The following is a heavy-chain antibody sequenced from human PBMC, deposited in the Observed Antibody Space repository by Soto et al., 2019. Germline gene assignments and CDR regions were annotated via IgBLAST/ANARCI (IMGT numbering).Heavy chain of an antibody. D-gene: IGHD3-10*01. J-gene: IGHJ4*02. CDR2: IGRSGSPI. Sequence: QVHLVESGGGLVKPGGSLRLSCAASGFTYSDYFMNWIRQAPGKGLEWLAYIGRSGSPIYYADSVKGRFTISRDNTKNSLYLQLNSLRAEDTAIYFCAREENTASRGFFDYWGQGALVTVSS. CDR1: GFTYSDYF. CDR3: AREENTASRGFFDY. V-gene: IGHV3-11*01.